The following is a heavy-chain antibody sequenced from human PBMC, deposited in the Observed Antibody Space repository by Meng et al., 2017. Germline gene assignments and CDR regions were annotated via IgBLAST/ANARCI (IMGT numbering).Heavy chain of an antibody. J-gene: IGHJ4*02. Sequence: VQLVQFVDEVVTAGSWGKVYCKASGGTLSSYTISWVRQAPGQGLEWMGRISPILGIANYAQKFQGRVTITADKSTSTAYMELSSLRSEDTAVYYCARAGSSWFNVDYWGQGTLVTVSS. D-gene: IGHD6-13*01. CDR2: ISPILGIA. CDR1: GGTLSSYT. CDR3: ARAGSSWFNVDY. V-gene: IGHV1-69*02.